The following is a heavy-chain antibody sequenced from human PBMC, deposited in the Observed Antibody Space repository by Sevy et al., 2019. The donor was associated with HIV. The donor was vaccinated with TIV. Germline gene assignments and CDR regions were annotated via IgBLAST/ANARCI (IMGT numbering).Heavy chain of an antibody. J-gene: IGHJ3*02. V-gene: IGHV3-30*04. CDR2: ISYDGSNK. D-gene: IGHD3-10*01. Sequence: GGSLRLSCAASGFTFSSYAMHWVRQAPGKGLEWVVVISYDGSNKYYADSVKGRFTISRDNAKNSLFLQMNNLRAEDTAVYYCARPYGSGSWEAFDIWGQGTMVTVSS. CDR3: ARPYGSGSWEAFDI. CDR1: GFTFSSYA.